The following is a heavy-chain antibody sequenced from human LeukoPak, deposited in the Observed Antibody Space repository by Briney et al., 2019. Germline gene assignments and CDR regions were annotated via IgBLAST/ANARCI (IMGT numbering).Heavy chain of an antibody. CDR3: ARGPHYGSGSYYNDY. Sequence: MPSETLSLTCAVYGGSFSGYYWSWIRQPPGKGLEWIGEINHSGSTNYNPSLKSRVTISVDTSKNQFSLKLSSVTAADTAVYYCARGPHYGSGSYYNDYWGQGTLVTVSS. V-gene: IGHV4-34*01. J-gene: IGHJ4*02. CDR2: INHSGST. D-gene: IGHD3-10*01. CDR1: GGSFSGYY.